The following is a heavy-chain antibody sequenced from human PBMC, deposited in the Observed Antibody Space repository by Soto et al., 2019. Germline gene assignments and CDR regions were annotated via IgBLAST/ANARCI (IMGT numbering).Heavy chain of an antibody. CDR1: GYTFTSYY. Sequence: QVQLEQSGAEVKKPGASMKVSCQASGYTFTSYYIHWVRQAPGQGLEWMGVSHVGPDTTMYAQKFQGRVTMTRDTSTSTGYMELSSLISDDTAVYLCARESSGTQYFDYWGQGTLVTVSS. J-gene: IGHJ4*02. V-gene: IGHV1-46*01. CDR3: ARESSGTQYFDY. CDR2: SHVGPDTT. D-gene: IGHD6-19*01.